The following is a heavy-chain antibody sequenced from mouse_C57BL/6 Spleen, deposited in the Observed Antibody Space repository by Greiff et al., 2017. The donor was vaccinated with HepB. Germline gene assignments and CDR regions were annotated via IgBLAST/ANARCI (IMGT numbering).Heavy chain of an antibody. CDR1: GYSITSGYY. CDR3: ARGGAYYSNYDWFAY. CDR2: ISYDGSN. D-gene: IGHD2-5*01. Sequence: EVQRVESGPGLVKPSQSLSLTCSVTGYSITSGYYWNWIRQFPGNKLEWMGYISYDGSNNYNPSLKNRISITRDTSKNQFFLKWNSVTTEDTATYYCARGGAYYSNYDWFAYWGQGTLVTVSA. V-gene: IGHV3-6*01. J-gene: IGHJ3*01.